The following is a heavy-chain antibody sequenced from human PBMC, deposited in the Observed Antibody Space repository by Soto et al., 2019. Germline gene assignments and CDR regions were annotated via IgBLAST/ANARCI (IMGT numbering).Heavy chain of an antibody. D-gene: IGHD1-1*01. Sequence: GGSLRLSCAASGFTFSTYAMAWVRQAPGKGLEWVSGVSASGLNTDYADPVKGRFYISRDNSKNTVSLHMNSLRAEDTALYYCAKVCPRRTSGYFFYYCGQGTPVTVSS. CDR3: AKVCPRRTSGYFFYY. CDR2: VSASGLNT. J-gene: IGHJ4*02. CDR1: GFTFSTYA. V-gene: IGHV3-23*01.